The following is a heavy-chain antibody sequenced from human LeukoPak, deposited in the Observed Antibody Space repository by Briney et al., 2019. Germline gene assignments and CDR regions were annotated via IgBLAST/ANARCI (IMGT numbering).Heavy chain of an antibody. D-gene: IGHD3-22*01. V-gene: IGHV3-21*01. CDR3: ARSQYYYDSSGYYTPDAFDI. Sequence: GGSLRLSCAASGFTFSSYSMNWVRQAPGKGLEWASSISSSSSYIYYADSVKGRFTISRDNSKNTLYLQMNSLRAEDTAVYYCARSQYYYDSSGYYTPDAFDIWGQGTMVTVSS. CDR2: ISSSSSYI. CDR1: GFTFSSYS. J-gene: IGHJ3*02.